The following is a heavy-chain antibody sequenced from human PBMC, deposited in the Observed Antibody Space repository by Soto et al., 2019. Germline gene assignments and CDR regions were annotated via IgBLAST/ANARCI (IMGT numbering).Heavy chain of an antibody. J-gene: IGHJ4*02. CDR1: GGSVNTAGHY. CDR3: ARGDMVVTGFFDF. Sequence: PSETLSLTCSVSGGSVNTAGHYWNWIRQSPGKSLEWIGHIYHSGFTKYNPSLQSRVTISIDASKGHFSLKLTSVTAADTAVYYCARGDMVVTGFFDFWGQGTLVTVSS. V-gene: IGHV4-61*03. D-gene: IGHD5-12*01. CDR2: IYHSGFT.